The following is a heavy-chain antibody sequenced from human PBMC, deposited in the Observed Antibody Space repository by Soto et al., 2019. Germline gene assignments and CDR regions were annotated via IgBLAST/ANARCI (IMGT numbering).Heavy chain of an antibody. V-gene: IGHV1-2*02. CDR2: INPKNGAT. CDR1: GYTFTDAD. J-gene: IGHJ4*02. CDR3: AREEGAELDF. Sequence: QVRLVQSGAEVKKPGASVKVTCKPSGYTFTDADIRWVRQAPGQGLEWLGWINPKNGATNYAQKFQGRVTMTRDTSSSTAFMELSRLNSNDTAVDYCAREEGAELDFWRQGPLV. D-gene: IGHD1-26*01.